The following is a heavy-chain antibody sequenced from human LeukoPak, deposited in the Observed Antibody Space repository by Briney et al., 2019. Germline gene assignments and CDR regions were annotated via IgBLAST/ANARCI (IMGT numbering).Heavy chain of an antibody. D-gene: IGHD2-21*01. CDR1: GGSISSYY. CDR3: AKFPKYSYYMDV. J-gene: IGHJ6*03. Sequence: SETLSLTCTVSGGSISSYYWSWIRQPPGKGLEWIGYISYSGSTNYNPSLKSRVTISLDTSKNQFSLKLSSVTAADTAVYYCAKFPKYSYYMDVWGKGTTVTVSS. V-gene: IGHV4-59*01. CDR2: ISYSGST.